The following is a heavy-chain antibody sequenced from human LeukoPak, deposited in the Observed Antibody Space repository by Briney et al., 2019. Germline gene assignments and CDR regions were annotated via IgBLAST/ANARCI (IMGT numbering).Heavy chain of an antibody. CDR2: IIPILGIA. CDR1: GGTFSSYA. J-gene: IGHJ1*01. CDR3: ARGFRDYYDSSGYYGLYFQH. V-gene: IGHV1-69*04. D-gene: IGHD3-22*01. Sequence: SVKVSCKASGGTFSSYAISWVRQAPGQGLEWMGRIIPILGIANYAQKFQGRVTITADKSTSIAYMELSSLRSEDTAVYYCARGFRDYYDSSGYYGLYFQHWGQGTLVTVSS.